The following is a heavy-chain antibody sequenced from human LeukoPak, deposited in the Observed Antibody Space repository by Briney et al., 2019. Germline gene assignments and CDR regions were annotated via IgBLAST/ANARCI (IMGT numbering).Heavy chain of an antibody. CDR2: IYYSGST. CDR3: ARVGIVATIVEIGYFDY. CDR1: GGSISSYY. D-gene: IGHD5-12*01. J-gene: IGHJ4*02. V-gene: IGHV4-59*01. Sequence: SSETLSLTCTVSGGSISSYYWSWIRQPPGKGLEWIGYIYYSGSTNYNPSLKSRVTISVDTSKNQFSLKLSSVTAADTAVYYCARVGIVATIVEIGYFDYWGQGTLVTVSS.